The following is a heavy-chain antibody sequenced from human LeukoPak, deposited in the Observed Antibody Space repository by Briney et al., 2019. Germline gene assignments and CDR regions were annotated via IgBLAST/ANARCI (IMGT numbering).Heavy chain of an antibody. Sequence: SQTLSLTCTVSGGSISSGSHYWSWIRQPAGKGLEWIGRIYTSESTNYNPSLESRVTISVDTSKNQFSLKLSSVTAADTAVYYCARVVPAAARIFDLWGRGTLVTVSS. CDR1: GGSISSGSHY. J-gene: IGHJ2*01. CDR2: IYTSEST. CDR3: ARVVPAAARIFDL. D-gene: IGHD2-2*01. V-gene: IGHV4-61*02.